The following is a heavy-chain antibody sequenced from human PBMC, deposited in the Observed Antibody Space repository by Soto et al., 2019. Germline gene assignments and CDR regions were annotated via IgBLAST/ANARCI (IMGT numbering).Heavy chain of an antibody. CDR2: ISGSDDST. V-gene: IGHV3-23*01. CDR1: GFTFSSYA. D-gene: IGHD6-6*01. CDR3: AKRSSSSTFDY. J-gene: IGHJ4*02. Sequence: GGSLRLSCAASGFTFSSYAMSWVRQAPGKGLEWVSVISGSDDSTYYADSVKGRFTISRDNSKNTLYLQMNSLRAEDTAVYYSAKRSSSSTFDYWGQGTLVTVPS.